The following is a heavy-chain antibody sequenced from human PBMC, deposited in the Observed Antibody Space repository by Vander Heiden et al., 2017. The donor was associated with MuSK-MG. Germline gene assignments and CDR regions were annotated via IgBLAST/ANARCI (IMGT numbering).Heavy chain of an antibody. CDR1: GLTFSAYG. Sequence: QVQMVESGGGVAHPGGSLRLSCDASGLTFSAYGMHWVRQAPGNGLEWVAFIPYDGGIKYHSENLRGRFTISRDNSKNTLYLHMNSLRVEDTAVYYCARGGASQWDLPPYYYSYMDLWGQGTTVIVSS. V-gene: IGHV3-30*02. J-gene: IGHJ6*03. CDR3: ARGGASQWDLPPYYYSYMDL. CDR2: IPYDGGIK. D-gene: IGHD1-26*01.